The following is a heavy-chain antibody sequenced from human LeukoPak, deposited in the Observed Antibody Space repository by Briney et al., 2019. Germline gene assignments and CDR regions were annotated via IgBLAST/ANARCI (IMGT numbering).Heavy chain of an antibody. V-gene: IGHV1-2*02. CDR3: ARDRRIRSRITMVRGDYYYYMDV. D-gene: IGHD3-10*01. CDR2: INPNSGGT. CDR1: GYTFTGYY. J-gene: IGHJ6*03. Sequence: ASVKVSCKASGYTFTGYYMHWVRQAPGQGLEWMGWINPNSGGTNYAQKFQGRVTMTRDTSISTAYMELSSLRSEDTAVYYCARDRRIRSRITMVRGDYYYYMDVWGKGTTVTISS.